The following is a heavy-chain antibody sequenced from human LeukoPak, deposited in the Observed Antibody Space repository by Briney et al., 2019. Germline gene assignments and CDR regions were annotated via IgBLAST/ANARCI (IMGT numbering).Heavy chain of an antibody. V-gene: IGHV3-23*01. Sequence: GRSLRLSCAASGFTFSSYAMSWVRQAPGKGLEWVSAISGSGGSTYYADSVKGRFTISRDNSKNTLYLQMNSLRAEDTAVYYCAKDLAVARTLYYYYGMDVWGQGTTVTVSS. CDR1: GFTFSSYA. J-gene: IGHJ6*02. D-gene: IGHD6-19*01. CDR2: ISGSGGST. CDR3: AKDLAVARTLYYYYGMDV.